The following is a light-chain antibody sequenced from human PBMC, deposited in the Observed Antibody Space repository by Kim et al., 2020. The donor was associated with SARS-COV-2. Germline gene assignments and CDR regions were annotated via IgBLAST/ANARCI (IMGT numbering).Light chain of an antibody. CDR3: QQYYNWLT. V-gene: IGKV3-15*01. J-gene: IGKJ4*01. CDR2: GAS. CDR1: SVSRS. Sequence: SVSRSLAWYQQKPGQAPRLLIYGASTRATGIPARFSGSGSGTEFTLTISSLQSEDVANYYCQQYYNWLTFGGGTKVDIK.